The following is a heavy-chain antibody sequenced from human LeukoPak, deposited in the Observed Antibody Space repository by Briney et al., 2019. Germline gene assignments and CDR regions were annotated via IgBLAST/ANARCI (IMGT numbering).Heavy chain of an antibody. CDR3: AKIGSYIERDY. J-gene: IGHJ4*02. CDR2: ISGSGGSA. CDR1: GFTFSSHA. Sequence: PGGSLRLSCAASGFTFSSHAMSWVRQAPGKGLETVSEISGSGGSASYADSVKGRFAISRDNSKNTLYLQMSSLRADDTAVYYCAKIGSYIERDYWGQGTLVTVSS. D-gene: IGHD3-10*01. V-gene: IGHV3-23*01.